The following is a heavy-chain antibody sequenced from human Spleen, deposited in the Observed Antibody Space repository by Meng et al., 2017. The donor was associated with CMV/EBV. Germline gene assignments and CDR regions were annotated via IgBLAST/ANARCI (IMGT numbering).Heavy chain of an antibody. D-gene: IGHD3-10*01. CDR3: ARGLXVRGVTQYYYYYGMDV. J-gene: IGHJ6*02. CDR1: GXTFTSXA. CDR2: INTNTGNP. Sequence: ASVKVSCXXXGXTFTSXAMNWVRQAPGQGLXXXGWINTNTGNPTYAQGFTGRFVFSLDTSVSTAYLQICXLKAEDTAVXSCARGLXVRGVTQYYYYYGMDVWGQGTTVTVSS. V-gene: IGHV7-4-1*01.